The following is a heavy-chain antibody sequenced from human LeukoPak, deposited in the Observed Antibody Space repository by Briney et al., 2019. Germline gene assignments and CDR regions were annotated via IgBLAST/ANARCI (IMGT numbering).Heavy chain of an antibody. CDR3: AKVGIQAVDSYVDY. J-gene: IGHJ4*02. CDR2: ISGSGGST. D-gene: IGHD3-16*01. CDR1: GFTFSSYA. V-gene: IGHV3-23*01. Sequence: GGSLRLSCAASGFTFSSYAMSWVRQAPGKGLEWVSAISGSGGSTYYADSVKGRFTISRDNSKNTLYLQMNSLRAEDTAVYYCAKVGIQAVDSYVDYWDQGTLVTVSS.